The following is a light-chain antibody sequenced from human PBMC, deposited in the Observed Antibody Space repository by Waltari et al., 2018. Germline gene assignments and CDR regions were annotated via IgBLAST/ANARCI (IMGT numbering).Light chain of an antibody. J-gene: IGKJ4*01. V-gene: IGKV2-28*01. Sequence: VMTQSPLSLPVTPGESASISCRCRQSLLHSHGYHYLDWFLQKPGQSPQPLIYLGSNRASGVPDRFSGSGSGTDFTLKISRVEAEDVGVYYCMQALQTPLTFGGGTKVEIK. CDR2: LGS. CDR1: QSLLHSHGYHY. CDR3: MQALQTPLT.